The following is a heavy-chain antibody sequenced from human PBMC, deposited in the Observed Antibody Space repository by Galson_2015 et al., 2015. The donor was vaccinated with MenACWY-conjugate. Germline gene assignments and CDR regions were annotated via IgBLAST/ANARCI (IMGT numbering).Heavy chain of an antibody. CDR1: GFTFSRQT. V-gene: IGHV3-21*01. Sequence: SLRLSCAVSGFTFSRQTANWVRQAPGKGLEWVSSISRDSTYTYYTDSVKGRLTISRDNAKNSLYLQMNSLRAEDTAIYYCGTDQNDYGDCWGQGTLVTVSS. CDR3: GTDQNDYGDC. CDR2: ISRDSTYT. J-gene: IGHJ4*02.